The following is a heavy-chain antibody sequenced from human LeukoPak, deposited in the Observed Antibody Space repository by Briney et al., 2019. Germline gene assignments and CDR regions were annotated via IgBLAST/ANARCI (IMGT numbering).Heavy chain of an antibody. CDR3: ARARTRTYGSGSYYNIYYYSGMDV. V-gene: IGHV4-59*12. J-gene: IGHJ6*02. CDR2: IYYSGST. Sequence: PSETLSLTCTVSGGSMSPYHWGSIRQPPGKGLEWTGYIYYSGSTKYNPSLKSRVTISVDTSKNQFSLKLSSVTAADTAVYYCARARTRTYGSGSYYNIYYYSGMDVWGQGTTVTASS. D-gene: IGHD3-10*01. CDR1: GGSMSPYH.